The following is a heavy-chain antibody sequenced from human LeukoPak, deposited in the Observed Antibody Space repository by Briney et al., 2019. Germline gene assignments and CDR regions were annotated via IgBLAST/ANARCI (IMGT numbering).Heavy chain of an antibody. D-gene: IGHD3-9*01. CDR1: GFTFNSYS. CDR2: ISSSSYI. V-gene: IGHV3-21*01. J-gene: IGHJ4*02. CDR3: ARVSLADYDILTGYYYFDY. Sequence: TGGSLRLSCAASGFTFNSYSMNWVRQAPGKGLEWVSSISSSSYIYYADSVKGRFTISRDNAKNSLYLQMNSLRAEDTAVYYCARVSLADYDILTGYYYFDYWGQGTLVTVSS.